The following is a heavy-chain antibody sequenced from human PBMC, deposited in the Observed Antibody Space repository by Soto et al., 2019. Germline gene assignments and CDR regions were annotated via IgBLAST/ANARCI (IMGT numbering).Heavy chain of an antibody. Sequence: ASVKVSCKASGYTFTSYGISWVRQAPGQGLEWMGGIIPIFGTANYAQKFQGRVTITADESTSTAYMELSSLRSEDTAVYYCARSRRIAAAGRGAYFDYWGQGTLVTVSS. CDR3: ARSRRIAAAGRGAYFDY. CDR1: GYTFTSYG. D-gene: IGHD6-13*01. CDR2: IIPIFGTA. V-gene: IGHV1-69*13. J-gene: IGHJ4*02.